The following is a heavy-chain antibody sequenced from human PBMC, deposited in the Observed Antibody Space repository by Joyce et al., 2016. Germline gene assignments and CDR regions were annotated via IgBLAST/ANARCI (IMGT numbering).Heavy chain of an antibody. J-gene: IGHJ4*02. Sequence: EVQLLESGGGLVQPGGSLRLSCAASGFTFSSNAMSWVRQAPGKGLEWVSTSSGGGGATFYADSVKGRFAISRDNSKNTLCLQMNSLRVEDTAVYFCARVTGGWEILGGDFYFDYWGRGTLVTVSS. V-gene: IGHV3-23*01. CDR3: ARVTGGWEILGGDFYFDY. CDR1: GFTFSSNA. D-gene: IGHD2-21*02. CDR2: SSGGGGAT.